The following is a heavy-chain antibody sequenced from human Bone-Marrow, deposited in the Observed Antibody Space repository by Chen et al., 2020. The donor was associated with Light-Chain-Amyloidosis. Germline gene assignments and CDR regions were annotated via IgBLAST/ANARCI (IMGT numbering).Heavy chain of an antibody. J-gene: IGHJ4*02. V-gene: IGHV5-51*01. CDR1: GYTFPNYW. CDR2: IYPDDSDA. D-gene: IGHD5-12*01. Sequence: EVQLEQSGPEVKKPGESLKISCKGSGYTFPNYWIGWVRQMPGKGLEWMGVIYPDDSDARYSPSFEGQXXXXXXXSXXXXXXXXXSXXASDTAMYYCARRRDGYNFDYWGQGTLVTVSS. CDR3: ARRRDGYNFDY.